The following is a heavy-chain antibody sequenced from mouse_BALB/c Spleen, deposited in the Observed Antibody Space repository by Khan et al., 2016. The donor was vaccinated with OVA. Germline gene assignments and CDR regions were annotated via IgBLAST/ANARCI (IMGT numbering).Heavy chain of an antibody. V-gene: IGHV1S137*01. CDR3: VRDDGDSRFAY. J-gene: IGHJ3*01. CDR2: VSTSYGST. D-gene: IGHD2-3*01. CDR1: DYTFTDYP. Sequence: QVQLKQSGPELVRPGVSVKISCKGPDYTFTDYPMHWVRQSHVKGLEWIGAVSTSYGSTNYTQKFKGKAIMTVDKSSSTAYMELASLTSEDSAIYYGVRDDGDSRFAYWGQGTLVTVS.